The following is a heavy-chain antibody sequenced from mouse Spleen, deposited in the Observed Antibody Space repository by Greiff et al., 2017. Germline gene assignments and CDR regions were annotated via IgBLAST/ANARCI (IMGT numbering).Heavy chain of an antibody. CDR1: GFTFSSFG. CDR3: ARERLYYGYYYAMDY. J-gene: IGHJ4*01. Sequence: EVQLVESGGGLVQPGGSRKLSCAASGFTFSSFGMHWVRQAPEKGLEWVAYISSGSSTIYYADTVKGRFTISRDNPKNTLFLQMTSLRSEDTAMYYCARERLYYGYYYAMDYWGQGTSVTVSS. CDR2: ISSGSSTI. D-gene: IGHD1-2*01. V-gene: IGHV5-17*02.